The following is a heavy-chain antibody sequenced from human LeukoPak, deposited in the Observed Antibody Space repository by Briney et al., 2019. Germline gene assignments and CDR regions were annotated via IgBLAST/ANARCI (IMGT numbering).Heavy chain of an antibody. D-gene: IGHD3-10*01. J-gene: IGHJ4*02. CDR1: GFTFSSYG. CDR2: IRFDGSNK. V-gene: IGHV3-30*02. Sequence: GGSLRLSCAASGFTFSSYGMHWVRQAPGKGPEWVSFIRFDGSNKYYADSVKGRFTISRDNSKNTLYLQMNSLRVEDTAVYYCAKEGGIGAGYFDCWGQGTLVAVSS. CDR3: AKEGGIGAGYFDC.